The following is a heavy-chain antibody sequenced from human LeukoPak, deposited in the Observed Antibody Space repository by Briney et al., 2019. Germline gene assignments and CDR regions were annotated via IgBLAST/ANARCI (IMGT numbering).Heavy chain of an antibody. Sequence: SETLSLTCAVYGGSFSGYYWSWIRQPPGKGLEWIGEINHSGSTNYNPSLKSRVTISVDTSKNQFSLKLSSVTAADTAVYYCACGGYSSGWPFGYWGQGTLVTVSS. CDR1: GGSFSGYY. V-gene: IGHV4-34*01. CDR2: INHSGST. D-gene: IGHD6-19*01. J-gene: IGHJ4*02. CDR3: ACGGYSSGWPFGY.